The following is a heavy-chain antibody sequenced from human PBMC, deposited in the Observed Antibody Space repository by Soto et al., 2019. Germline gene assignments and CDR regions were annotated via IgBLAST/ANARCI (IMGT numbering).Heavy chain of an antibody. D-gene: IGHD7-27*01. Sequence: SETLSLTCAVYGGSFSGYYWSWIRQPPGKGLEWIGEIKHSGSTNYNPSLKSRVTISVDTSKNQFSLKLSSVTAADTAVYYCARTRLGTLDYWGQGTLVTVSS. CDR3: ARTRLGTLDY. CDR2: IKHSGST. V-gene: IGHV4-34*01. CDR1: GGSFSGYY. J-gene: IGHJ4*02.